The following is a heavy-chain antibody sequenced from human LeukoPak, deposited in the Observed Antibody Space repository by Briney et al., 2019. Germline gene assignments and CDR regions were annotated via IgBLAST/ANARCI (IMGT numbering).Heavy chain of an antibody. CDR3: TTDRRTGYCSGGSCYSRRVDY. D-gene: IGHD2-15*01. CDR2: INSKTDGGTT. J-gene: IGHJ4*02. Sequence: GGSLRLSCAASGFTFSNAWMSWVRQAPGKGLEWVGRINSKTDGGTTDYAAPVKGRFTISRDDSKNTLYLQMNSLKTEDTAVYYCTTDRRTGYCSGGSCYSRRVDYWGQGTLVTVSS. V-gene: IGHV3-15*01. CDR1: GFTFSNAW.